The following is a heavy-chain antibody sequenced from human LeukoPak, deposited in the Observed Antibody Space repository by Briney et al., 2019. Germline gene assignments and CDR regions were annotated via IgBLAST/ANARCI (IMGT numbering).Heavy chain of an antibody. CDR1: GGTFSSYA. J-gene: IGHJ6*02. CDR2: IIPILGIA. CDR3: ATHGGIRYFDWPYYYYGMDV. Sequence: SVKVSCKASGGTFSSYAISWVRQAPGQGLEWMGRIIPILGIANYAQKFQGRVTITADKSTSTAYMELSSLRSEDTAVYYCATHGGIRYFDWPYYYYGMDVWGQGTTVTVSS. D-gene: IGHD3-9*01. V-gene: IGHV1-69*04.